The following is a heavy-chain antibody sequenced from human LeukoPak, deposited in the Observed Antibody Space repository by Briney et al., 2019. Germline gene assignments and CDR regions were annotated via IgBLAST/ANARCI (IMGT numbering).Heavy chain of an antibody. Sequence: SETLSLTCTVSGGSISSGGYYWSWIRQHPGKGLEWIGYIYYSGSTYYNPSLKSRVTISVDTSKNQFSLKLSSVTAADTAVYYCARDLSGYDVLDYWGQGTLVTVSS. D-gene: IGHD5-12*01. V-gene: IGHV4-31*03. J-gene: IGHJ4*02. CDR2: IYYSGST. CDR1: GGSISSGGYY. CDR3: ARDLSGYDVLDY.